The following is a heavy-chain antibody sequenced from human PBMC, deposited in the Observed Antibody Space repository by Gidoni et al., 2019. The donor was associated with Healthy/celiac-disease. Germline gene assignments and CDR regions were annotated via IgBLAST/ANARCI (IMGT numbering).Heavy chain of an antibody. J-gene: IGHJ6*02. CDR1: GYSFTSYW. V-gene: IGHV5-51*03. Sequence: EVQLVQSGAEVKKPGESLKISCKGSGYSFTSYWIGWVRQMPGKGLEWMGIIYPGDSDTRYSPSFQGQVTISADKSISTAYLQWSSLKASDTAMYYCAREYCSSTSCYGGSCCYYGMDVWGQGTTVTVSS. CDR3: AREYCSSTSCYGGSCCYYGMDV. CDR2: IYPGDSDT. D-gene: IGHD2-2*01.